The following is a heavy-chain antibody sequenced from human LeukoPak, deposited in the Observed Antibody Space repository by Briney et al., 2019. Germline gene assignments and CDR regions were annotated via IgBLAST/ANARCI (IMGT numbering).Heavy chain of an antibody. D-gene: IGHD2-15*01. Sequence: GGSLRLSCAASGFTFSSYGMHWVRQAPGKGLEWVAVIWYDGSNKYYADSVKGRFTISRDNSKNTLYLQMNSLRAEDTAVYYCARDCSGGSCYYYYGMDVWGQGTTVTVSS. V-gene: IGHV3-33*01. CDR2: IWYDGSNK. J-gene: IGHJ6*02. CDR3: ARDCSGGSCYYYYGMDV. CDR1: GFTFSSYG.